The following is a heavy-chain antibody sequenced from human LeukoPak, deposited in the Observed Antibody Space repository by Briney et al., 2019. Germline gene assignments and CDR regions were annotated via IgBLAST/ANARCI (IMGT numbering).Heavy chain of an antibody. CDR1: GGSFSGYY. D-gene: IGHD2-15*01. CDR2: INHSGST. V-gene: IGHV4-34*01. J-gene: IGHJ4*02. Sequence: SETLSLTCAVYGGSFSGYYWSWIRQPPGKGLEWIGEINHSGSTNYNPSLKSRVTISVDTSKNQFSLKLSSVTAADTAVYYCARSYCSGGSCYYFDYWGQGTLVTVSS. CDR3: ARSYCSGGSCYYFDY.